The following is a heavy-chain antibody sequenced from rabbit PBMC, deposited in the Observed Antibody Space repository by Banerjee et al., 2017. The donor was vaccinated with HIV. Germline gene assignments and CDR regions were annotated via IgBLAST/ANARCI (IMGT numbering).Heavy chain of an antibody. CDR3: ARDTGSSWDL. CDR2: INTSSGNN. J-gene: IGHJ4*01. CDR1: GFSFSSSHW. Sequence: QEQLEESGGDLVKPEGSLTLTCTASGFSFSSSHWICWVRQAPGKGLEWIACINTSSGNNVYASWAKGRFTISKTSSTTVTLQMTSLTAADTATYFCARDTGSSWDLWGPGTLVTVS. D-gene: IGHD4-2*01. V-gene: IGHV1S45*01.